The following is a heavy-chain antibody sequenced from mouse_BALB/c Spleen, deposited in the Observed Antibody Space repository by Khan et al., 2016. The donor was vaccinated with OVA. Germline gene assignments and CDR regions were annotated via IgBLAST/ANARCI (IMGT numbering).Heavy chain of an antibody. Sequence: EVQLQESGPGLVKPSQSLSLTCTVTGYSITSNYAWSWIRQFPGNKLEWMGYISYSGNTNYNPSLKSRISITRDTSKNQFFLQLNSVTTEDTATYYCARQNYYGYALDYWGQGTSVTVSS. J-gene: IGHJ4*01. V-gene: IGHV3-2*02. CDR1: GYSITSNYA. CDR2: ISYSGNT. D-gene: IGHD1-1*01. CDR3: ARQNYYGYALDY.